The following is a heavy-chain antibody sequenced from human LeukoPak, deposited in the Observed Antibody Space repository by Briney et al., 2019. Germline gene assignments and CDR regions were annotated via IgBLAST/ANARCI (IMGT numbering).Heavy chain of an antibody. CDR2: ISYDGSNK. Sequence: GGSLGLSCAASGLTFSSHWMHWVRQAPGKGLEWVAVISYDGSNKYYADSVKGRFTISRDNSKNTLYLQMNSLRAEDTAVYYCASPYSGSYSTDYWGQGTLVTVSS. CDR3: ASPYSGSYSTDY. V-gene: IGHV3-30*03. D-gene: IGHD1-26*01. J-gene: IGHJ4*02. CDR1: GLTFSSHW.